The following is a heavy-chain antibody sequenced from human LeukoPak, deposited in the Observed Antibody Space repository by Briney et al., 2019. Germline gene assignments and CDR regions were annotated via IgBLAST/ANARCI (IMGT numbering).Heavy chain of an antibody. J-gene: IGHJ6*02. Sequence: PGGSLRLSRAASGFTFSTYWMHWVRQAPGKGPVWVSRINSDGSSTTYADSVKGRFTISRDNAKSTLYLQMSSLRAEDTAVYYCARSYGMDVWGQGTTVTVSS. CDR3: ARSYGMDV. V-gene: IGHV3-74*01. CDR1: GFTFSTYW. CDR2: INSDGSST.